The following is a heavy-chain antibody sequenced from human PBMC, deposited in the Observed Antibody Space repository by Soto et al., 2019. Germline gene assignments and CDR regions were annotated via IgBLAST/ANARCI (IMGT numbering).Heavy chain of an antibody. Sequence: GASVKVSCKSSKYTFTSFDVHWVRQAPGQGLEWMGLINPSAGTTSYAQTFQGRVTMTRDTSTTAVYMELSSLRSEDTAVYYCALGRGRPYYFDYWGQGTLVTVS. CDR2: INPSAGTT. CDR1: KYTFTSFD. J-gene: IGHJ4*02. D-gene: IGHD1-26*01. CDR3: ALGRGRPYYFDY. V-gene: IGHV1-46*03.